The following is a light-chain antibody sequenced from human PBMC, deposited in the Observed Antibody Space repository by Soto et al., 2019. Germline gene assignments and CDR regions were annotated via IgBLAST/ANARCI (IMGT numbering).Light chain of an antibody. CDR1: SSDVGGYNY. Sequence: QSARTQPASVSGSPGQSITISCTGTSSDVGGYNYVSWYQQHPGKAPKLMIYDVSNRPSGVSIRFSGSKSGNTASLTISALQAEDEDDYYCSSYTSSSTLVVFGGGTKLTVL. CDR3: SSYTSSSTLVV. J-gene: IGLJ2*01. V-gene: IGLV2-14*01. CDR2: DVS.